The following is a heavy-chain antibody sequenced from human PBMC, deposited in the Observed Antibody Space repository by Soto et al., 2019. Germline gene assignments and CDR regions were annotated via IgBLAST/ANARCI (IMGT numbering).Heavy chain of an antibody. J-gene: IGHJ4*02. CDR1: GYSFATSG. Sequence: QVKLVQSGTEVKKSGASMKVSCEASGYSFATSGISWVRQAPGQGLEWMGWISAYNGNTNYDQKLQDRIIMTTDTSTSTAYLELRSLRSDDTAVYYCARAGQYYDSSGYADWGQGTLVTVSS. D-gene: IGHD3-22*01. CDR3: ARAGQYYDSSGYAD. CDR2: ISAYNGNT. V-gene: IGHV1-18*01.